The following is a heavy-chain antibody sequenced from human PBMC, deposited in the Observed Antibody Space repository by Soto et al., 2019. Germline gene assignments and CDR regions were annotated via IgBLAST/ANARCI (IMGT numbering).Heavy chain of an antibody. CDR2: IIPILGIA. J-gene: IGHJ4*02. CDR3: AGSRRYCSGGSCATEPNDY. Sequence: QVQLVQSGAEVKKPGSSVKVSCKASGGTFSSYPISWVRQAPGQGLEWMGRIIPILGIANYAQKFQGRVTITADKSTSTAYMELSSLRSEDTAVYYCAGSRRYCSGGSCATEPNDYWGQGTLVTVSS. CDR1: GGTFSSYP. V-gene: IGHV1-69*02. D-gene: IGHD2-15*01.